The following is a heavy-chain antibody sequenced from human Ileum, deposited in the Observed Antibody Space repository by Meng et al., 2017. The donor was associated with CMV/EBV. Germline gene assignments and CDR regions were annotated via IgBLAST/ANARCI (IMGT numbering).Heavy chain of an antibody. V-gene: IGHV1-8*01. Sequence: ASVKVSCKASGYTFTSYDINWVRQATGQGLEWMGWMNPNSGNTGYAQKFQGRVTMTRNTSISTAYMELSSLRSEDTAVYYCARDIIPAGQTGSFLDQWGQGTPVTVSS. CDR3: ARDIIPAGQTGSFLDQ. D-gene: IGHD1-1*01. J-gene: IGHJ1*01. CDR1: GYTFTSYD. CDR2: MNPNSGNT.